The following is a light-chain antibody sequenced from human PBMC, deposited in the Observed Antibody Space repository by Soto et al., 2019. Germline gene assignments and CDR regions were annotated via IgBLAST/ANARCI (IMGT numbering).Light chain of an antibody. CDR3: QHYRNWPPRYT. Sequence: EIVMTQSPATLSVSPGERATLSRRASQSVSSNLAWYQQRPGQAPRLLIYGASTRATGIPARFSGSGSGTEFTLTISSLQSEDFAVYYCQHYRNWPPRYTFGQGTKLEVK. V-gene: IGKV3-15*01. CDR1: QSVSSN. J-gene: IGKJ2*01. CDR2: GAS.